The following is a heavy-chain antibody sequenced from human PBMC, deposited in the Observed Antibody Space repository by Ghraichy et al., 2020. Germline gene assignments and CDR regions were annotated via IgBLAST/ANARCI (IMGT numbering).Heavy chain of an antibody. CDR3: ARDSTGTYFES. Sequence: ASVKVSCKASGYTFTDSYIHWLRQAPGPGLEWMGRINPNSGGANYAQKFQDRVTMTRDTSISTASMELSRLTSDDTAIYYCARDSTGTYFESWGQGTLVTVSS. CDR2: INPNSGGA. J-gene: IGHJ4*02. D-gene: IGHD1-1*01. V-gene: IGHV1-2*06. CDR1: GYTFTDSY.